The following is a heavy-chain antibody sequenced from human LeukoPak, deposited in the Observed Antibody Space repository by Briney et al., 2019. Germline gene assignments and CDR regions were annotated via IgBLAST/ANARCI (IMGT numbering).Heavy chain of an antibody. J-gene: IGHJ6*03. CDR1: GGSISSSSYY. V-gene: IGHV4-39*01. Sequence: PSETLSLTCTVSGGSISSSSYYWGWIRQPPGKGLEWIGSIYYSWSTYYNPSLKSRVTISVDTSKNQFSLKLSSVTAADTAVYYCARQSRGYYYMDVWGKGTTVTVSS. CDR2: IYYSWST. CDR3: ARQSRGYYYMDV.